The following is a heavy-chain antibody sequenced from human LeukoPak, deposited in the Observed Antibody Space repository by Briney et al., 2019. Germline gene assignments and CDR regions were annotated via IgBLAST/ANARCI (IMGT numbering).Heavy chain of an antibody. D-gene: IGHD6-6*01. CDR1: GYTFTSYD. CDR3: ARGASRSFDY. CDR2: MNTNSGNT. J-gene: IGHJ4*02. V-gene: IGHV1-8*03. Sequence: ASVTVSCKTSGYTFTSYDINWVRQATGQGLEWMGVMNTNSGNTGYAQRFRGRVTITRNTPISTAYMELSSLRSEDTAVYYCARGASRSFDYWGQGTLVTVSS.